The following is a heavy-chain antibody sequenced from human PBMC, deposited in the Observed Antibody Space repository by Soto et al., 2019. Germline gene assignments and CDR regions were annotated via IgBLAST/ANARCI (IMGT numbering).Heavy chain of an antibody. CDR3: AKGRGGSGSLTPRVDF. D-gene: IGHD3-10*01. Sequence: EVQLLESGGGLVQPGGSLRLSCAASGVTFNNYAMTWVRQAPGKGLEWVSAISGGGATTSYADSVKGRFTVSRDGSKNTLYLQMSSLRAEDTALYYCAKGRGGSGSLTPRVDFWGQGTLVTVSS. CDR2: ISGGGATT. CDR1: GVTFNNYA. J-gene: IGHJ4*02. V-gene: IGHV3-23*01.